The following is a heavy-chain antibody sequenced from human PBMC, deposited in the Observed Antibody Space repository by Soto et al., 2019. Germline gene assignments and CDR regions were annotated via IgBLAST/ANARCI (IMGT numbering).Heavy chain of an antibody. V-gene: IGHV6-1*01. Sequence: PSQTLSLTCAISGDSVSSNSGAWNWIRQSPSRGLEWLGRTYYRSKCSNDYALSLKSRITINPDTSKNQFSLHLYSVTPEDTAVYYCAGVTWLRGMDVGGQGTPVTVYS. CDR2: TYYRSKCSN. CDR3: AGVTWLRGMDV. J-gene: IGHJ6*02. CDR1: GDSVSSNSGA. D-gene: IGHD3-10*01.